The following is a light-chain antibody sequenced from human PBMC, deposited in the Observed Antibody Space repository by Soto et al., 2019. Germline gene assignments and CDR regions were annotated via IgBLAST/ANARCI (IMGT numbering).Light chain of an antibody. CDR1: QSVSSRS. CDR2: GAS. J-gene: IGKJ1*01. Sequence: EIVLTQSPGTLSLSPGARATLSCRASQSVSSRSLAWYKQKPGQAPRLLIYGASSRATGTPDRFSGSGSGTDFTLTISRLEPEDFAVYYRQQYGSSGTFGQGTKVDIK. V-gene: IGKV3-20*01. CDR3: QQYGSSGT.